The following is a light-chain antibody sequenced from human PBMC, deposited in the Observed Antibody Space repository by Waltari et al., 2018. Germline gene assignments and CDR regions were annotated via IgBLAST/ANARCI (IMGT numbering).Light chain of an antibody. CDR3: QQYET. CDR1: KSISSW. V-gene: IGKV1-5*03. Sequence: DIQMTHSPSTLSASVGDRVTITCRASKSISSWLAWYQQKPGKAPKLLIYKASSLESGVPSRFSGSGSGTEFTLTISSLQPDDFATYYCQQYETFGQGTKLEIK. J-gene: IGKJ2*01. CDR2: KAS.